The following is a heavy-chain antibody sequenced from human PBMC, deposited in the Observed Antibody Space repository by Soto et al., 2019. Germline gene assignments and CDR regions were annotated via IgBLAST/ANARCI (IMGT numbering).Heavy chain of an antibody. CDR1: GGSISSYY. V-gene: IGHV4-59*01. CDR2: IYYSGST. Sequence: SETLSLTCTVSGGSISSYYWSWIRQPPGKGLEWIGYIYYSGSTNYNPSLKSRVTISVDTSKNQFSLRLSSVTAADTAVYYCARESVLLWFGELLGWFDPWGQGTLVTVSS. D-gene: IGHD3-10*01. CDR3: ARESVLLWFGELLGWFDP. J-gene: IGHJ5*02.